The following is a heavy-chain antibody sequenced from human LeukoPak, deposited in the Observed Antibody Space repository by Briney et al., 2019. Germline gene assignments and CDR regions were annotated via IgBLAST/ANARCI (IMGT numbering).Heavy chain of an antibody. J-gene: IGHJ3*02. D-gene: IGHD3-22*01. V-gene: IGHV4-59*01. CDR3: ARERYYYDSSGTDAFDI. Sequence: SETLSLTCTVSGGSISSYYWSWLRQPPGKGLEWIGYIYYSGSTNYNPSLKSRVTISVDTSKNQFSLKLSSVTAADTAVYYCARERYYYDSSGTDAFDIWGQGTMVTVSS. CDR2: IYYSGST. CDR1: GGSISSYY.